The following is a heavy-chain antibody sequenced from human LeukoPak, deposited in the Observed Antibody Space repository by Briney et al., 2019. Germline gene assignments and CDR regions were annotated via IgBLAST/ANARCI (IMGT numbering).Heavy chain of an antibody. V-gene: IGHV1-18*01. CDR3: ARSELRYFDWLLMNNWFDP. J-gene: IGHJ5*02. D-gene: IGHD3-9*01. CDR2: ISAYNGNT. CDR1: GYTFTSYG. Sequence: ASVKVSCKASGYTFTSYGISWVRQAPGQGLEWMGWISAYNGNTNYAQKLQGRVIMTTDTSTSTAYMELRSLRSDDTAVYYCARSELRYFDWLLMNNWFDPWGQGTLVTVSS.